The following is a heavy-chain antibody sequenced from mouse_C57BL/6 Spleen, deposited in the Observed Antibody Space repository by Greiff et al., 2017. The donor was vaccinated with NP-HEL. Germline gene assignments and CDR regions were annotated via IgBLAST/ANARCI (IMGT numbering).Heavy chain of an antibody. V-gene: IGHV1-82*01. Sequence: VQLQQSGPELVKPGASVKISCKASGYAFSSSWMNWVKQRPGQGLEWIGRIYPGDGDTNYNGKFKGKATLTADKSSSTAYMQLSSLTSEDSAVYFCASIYGGYLYAMDYWGQGTSVTVSS. CDR3: ASIYGGYLYAMDY. J-gene: IGHJ4*01. D-gene: IGHD2-3*01. CDR2: IYPGDGDT. CDR1: GYAFSSSW.